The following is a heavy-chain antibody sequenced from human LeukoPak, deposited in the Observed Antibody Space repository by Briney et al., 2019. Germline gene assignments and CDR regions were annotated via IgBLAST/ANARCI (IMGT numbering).Heavy chain of an antibody. V-gene: IGHV4-34*01. D-gene: IGHD3-22*01. CDR3: ARGFWYDTSAFSG. J-gene: IGHJ4*02. CDR2: INHSGST. CDR1: GGSFSGYY. Sequence: SETLSLTCAVYGGSFSGYYWSWIRQPPGKGLEWIGEINHSGSTNYNPSLKSRVTISLDTSKNQFSLKLSPVTAADTAVYYCARGFWYDTSAFSGWGQGTLVTVSS.